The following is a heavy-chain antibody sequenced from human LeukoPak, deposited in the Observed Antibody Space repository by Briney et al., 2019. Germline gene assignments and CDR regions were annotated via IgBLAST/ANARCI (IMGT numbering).Heavy chain of an antibody. CDR2: MNPNSGNT. J-gene: IGHJ6*03. CDR1: GYTFTSYD. CDR3: ARGPYSGSYYYYYMDV. V-gene: IGHV1-8*01. Sequence: ASVTVSCKASGYTFTSYDTNWVRPATGQGLEWMGWMNPNSGNTGYAQKFQGRVTMTRNTSISTAYMELSSLRSEDTAVYYCARGPYSGSYYYYYMDVWGKGTTVTVSS. D-gene: IGHD1-26*01.